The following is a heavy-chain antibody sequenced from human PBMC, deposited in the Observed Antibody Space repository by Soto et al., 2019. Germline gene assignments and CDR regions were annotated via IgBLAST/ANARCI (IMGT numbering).Heavy chain of an antibody. J-gene: IGHJ2*01. CDR1: VVSISSGGYY. CDR2: IYYSGST. D-gene: IGHD6-19*01. Sequence: SETLSLTCTFSVVSISSGGYYCSWIRQHPWKGLEWIGYIYYSGSTYYNPSLKSRVTISVDTSKNQFSLKLSSVTAADTAVYYCARDRRPGIAVAGWYFELWGRGTLVIVSS. CDR3: ARDRRPGIAVAGWYFEL. V-gene: IGHV4-31*03.